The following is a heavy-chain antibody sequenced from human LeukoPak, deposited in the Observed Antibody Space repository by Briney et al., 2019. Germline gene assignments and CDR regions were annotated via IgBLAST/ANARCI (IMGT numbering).Heavy chain of an antibody. J-gene: IGHJ5*02. Sequence: ESGPTLVKPTQTLTLTCTFSGFSLSTSGVGVGWIRQPPGKALEWLALIYWNDDKRYSPSLKSRLTITKDTSKNQAVLTMTNMDPVDTATYYCAHTPRDGYCSSTSCINWFDPWGQGTLVTVSS. D-gene: IGHD2-2*01. CDR2: IYWNDDK. V-gene: IGHV2-5*01. CDR3: AHTPRDGYCSSTSCINWFDP. CDR1: GFSLSTSGVG.